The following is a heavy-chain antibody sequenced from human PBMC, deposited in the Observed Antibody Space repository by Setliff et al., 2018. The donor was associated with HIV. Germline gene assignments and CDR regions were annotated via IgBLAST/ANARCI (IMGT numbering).Heavy chain of an antibody. CDR3: VREGSVAGRYYYYMSL. Sequence: PGGSLRLSCAASGFTFNYHIMYWVRQVPGKGLEWVSTINWNSDFIAYADSVKGRFTVARDNANSSLYLQMNSLRPEDSALYYCVREGSVAGRYYYYMSLWGKGTTVTVS. D-gene: IGHD6-19*01. CDR1: GFTFNYHI. V-gene: IGHV3-9*01. J-gene: IGHJ6*03. CDR2: INWNSDFI.